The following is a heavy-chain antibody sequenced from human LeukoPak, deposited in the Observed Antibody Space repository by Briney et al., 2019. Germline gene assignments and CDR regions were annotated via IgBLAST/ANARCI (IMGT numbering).Heavy chain of an antibody. CDR1: GGSISSYY. CDR3: ARVVHDFWSGYPYYFDY. D-gene: IGHD3-3*01. Sequence: PSETLSLTCTVSGGSISSYYWGWIRQPPGKGLEWIGSIYYSGSTYYNPSLKSRVTISVDTSKNQFSLKLSSVTAADTAVYYCARVVHDFWSGYPYYFDYWGQGTLVTVSS. CDR2: IYYSGST. V-gene: IGHV4-39*07. J-gene: IGHJ4*02.